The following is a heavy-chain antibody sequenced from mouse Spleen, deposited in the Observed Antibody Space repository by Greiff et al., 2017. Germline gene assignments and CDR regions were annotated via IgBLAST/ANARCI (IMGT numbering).Heavy chain of an antibody. CDR2: ISDGGSYT. V-gene: IGHV5-4*02. Sequence: EVKLVESGGGLVKPGGSLKLSCAASGFTFSDYYMYWVRQTPEKRLEWVATISDGGSYTYYPDSVKGRFTISRDNAKNNLYLQMSSLKSEDTAMYYCARGLGDYPDYWGQGTTLTVSS. D-gene: IGHD3-1*01. CDR1: GFTFSDYY. J-gene: IGHJ2*01. CDR3: ARGLGDYPDY.